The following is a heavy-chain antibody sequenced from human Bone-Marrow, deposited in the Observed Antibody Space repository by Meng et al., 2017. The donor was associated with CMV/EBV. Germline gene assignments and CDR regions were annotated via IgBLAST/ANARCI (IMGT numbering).Heavy chain of an antibody. Sequence: SETLSLTCTAASDSISSSGYYWGWIRQPPGKGLEWIGTIYRGGSTYNNSPLKSRVTISVDTTKNQFTLRLRSVTPADTAAYYCAILFWGNSVPNGTPWGQGTLVTVSS. CDR1: SDSISSSGYY. CDR2: IYRGGST. CDR3: AILFWGNSVPNGTP. J-gene: IGHJ1*01. V-gene: IGHV4-39*06. D-gene: IGHD3-16*01.